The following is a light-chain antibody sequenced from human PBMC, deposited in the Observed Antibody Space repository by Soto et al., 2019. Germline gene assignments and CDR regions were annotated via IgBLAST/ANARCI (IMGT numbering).Light chain of an antibody. Sequence: DIQMTQSPSSLSASVGDRVTITCRASQSISNYLNWYQHKSGKAPKLLIYAASNLQSGVPPRFSGSGSGTEFTLTITSLQPEDFATYYCQQSFSLPRTFGQGTKLDIK. CDR2: AAS. J-gene: IGKJ2*02. CDR1: QSISNY. CDR3: QQSFSLPRT. V-gene: IGKV1-39*01.